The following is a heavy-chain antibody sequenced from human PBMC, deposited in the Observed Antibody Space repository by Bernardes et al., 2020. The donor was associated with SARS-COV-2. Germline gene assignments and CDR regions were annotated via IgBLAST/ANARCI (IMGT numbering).Heavy chain of an antibody. CDR3: VANAFDV. V-gene: IGHV3-23*01. CDR1: GFNFINYA. J-gene: IGHJ6*02. Sequence: GGSLRLSCAASGFNFINYAMNWVRQAPGKGLEWVSVMSGSSTSYADSVKGRFTISRDNAKKMLFLQMTSLRAEDTAVYYCVANAFDVWGQGTTVTVSS. CDR2: MSGSSTS. D-gene: IGHD1-1*01.